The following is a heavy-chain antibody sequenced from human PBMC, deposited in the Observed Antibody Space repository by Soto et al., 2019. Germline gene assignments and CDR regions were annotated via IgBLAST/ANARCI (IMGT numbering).Heavy chain of an antibody. Sequence: GGSLRLSCAASGFTFSSYSMNWVRQAPGKGLEWVSYISSSSSTIYYADSVKGRFTISRDNAKNSLYLQMNSLRAEDTAVYYCARDRYGYSSAWYWDYYCYYGMVVWYPGTMLTVFS. CDR1: GFTFSSYS. CDR3: ARDRYGYSSAWYWDYYCYYGMVV. J-gene: IGHJ6*02. CDR2: ISSSSSTI. V-gene: IGHV3-48*01. D-gene: IGHD6-19*01.